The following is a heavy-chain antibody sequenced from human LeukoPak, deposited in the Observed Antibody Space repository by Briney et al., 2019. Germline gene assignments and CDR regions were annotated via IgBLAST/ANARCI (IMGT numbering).Heavy chain of an antibody. CDR1: GGSFSGYY. Sequence: SETLSLTCAVYGGSFSGYYWSWIRQPPGKELEWIGEINHSGSTNYNPSLKSRVTISVDTSKNQFSLKLGSVTAADRAVYYCARGSGTVAYWGQGTLVTVSS. D-gene: IGHD4-11*01. V-gene: IGHV4-34*01. CDR2: INHSGST. J-gene: IGHJ4*02. CDR3: ARGSGTVAY.